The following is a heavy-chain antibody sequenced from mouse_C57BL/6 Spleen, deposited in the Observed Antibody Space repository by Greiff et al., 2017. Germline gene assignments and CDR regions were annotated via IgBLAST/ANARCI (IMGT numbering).Heavy chain of an antibody. V-gene: IGHV1-50*01. J-gene: IGHJ3*01. D-gene: IGHD4-1*01. CDR2: IDPSDSYT. CDR1: GYTFTSYW. CDR3: ASGPTGTGGFAY. Sequence: QVQLQQPGAELVKPGASVKLSCKASGYTFTSYWMQWVKQRPGQGLEWIGEIDPSDSYTNYNQKFKGKATLTVDTSSSTAYMQLSSLTSEDSAVYYCASGPTGTGGFAYWGQGTLVTVSA.